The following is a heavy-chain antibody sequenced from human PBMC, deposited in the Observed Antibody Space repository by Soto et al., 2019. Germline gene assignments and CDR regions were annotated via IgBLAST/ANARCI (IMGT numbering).Heavy chain of an antibody. CDR2: IWYDGSNK. CDR1: GFTLRLHA. CDR3: ARDWQQVNPYALEV. V-gene: IGHV3-33*08. Sequence: QVQLVESGGGVIQPGRSLRLSCAASGFTLRLHAMHWVRQAPGKGLEWVAQIWYDGSNKYYTDSVKGRFTVSRDDFKNTVFLQIDSPKAEEKAVYYCARDWQQVNPYALEVLGQGTTVIVSS. J-gene: IGHJ6*02. D-gene: IGHD6-13*01.